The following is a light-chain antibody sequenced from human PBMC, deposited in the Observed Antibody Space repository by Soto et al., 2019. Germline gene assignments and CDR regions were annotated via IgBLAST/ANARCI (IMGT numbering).Light chain of an antibody. J-gene: IGLJ1*01. V-gene: IGLV2-14*01. Sequence: QSVLTQPASVSGSPGQSITISCTGTSSDVGGYNYVSWYQQHPGKAPKLMIYDVRNRASGASNRFSGSKSGNTASLTISGLQAEDEADYYCTSYPSSSTLYVFGTGTKVTVL. CDR3: TSYPSSSTLYV. CDR2: DVR. CDR1: SSDVGGYNY.